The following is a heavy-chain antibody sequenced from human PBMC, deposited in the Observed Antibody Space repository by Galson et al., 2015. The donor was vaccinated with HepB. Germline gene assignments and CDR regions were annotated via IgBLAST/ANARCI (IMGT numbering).Heavy chain of an antibody. CDR2: INTNTGNP. Sequence: SVKVSCKASGYTFTSYAMNWVRQAPGQGLEWMGWINTNTGNPTYAQGFTGRFVFSLDTSVSTAYLQISSLKAEDTAVYYCARDPPPAYCGGDCYSGPFDYWGQGTLVTVSS. J-gene: IGHJ4*02. D-gene: IGHD2-21*02. V-gene: IGHV7-4-1*02. CDR3: ARDPPPAYCGGDCYSGPFDY. CDR1: GYTFTSYA.